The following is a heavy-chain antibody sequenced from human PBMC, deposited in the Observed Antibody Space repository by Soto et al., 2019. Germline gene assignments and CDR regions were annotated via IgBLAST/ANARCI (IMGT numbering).Heavy chain of an antibody. CDR1: GFTFSSYW. J-gene: IGHJ4*02. CDR2: INSDGSST. D-gene: IGHD6-13*01. Sequence: EVQLVESGGGLVQPGGSLRLSCAASGFTFSSYWMHWVRQAPGKGLVWVSRINSDGSSTSYADSVKGRFTISRDNAKNTPYLQMNSLRAEDTAVYDCVLEIAAAGPDYWGQGTLVTVSS. V-gene: IGHV3-74*01. CDR3: VLEIAAAGPDY.